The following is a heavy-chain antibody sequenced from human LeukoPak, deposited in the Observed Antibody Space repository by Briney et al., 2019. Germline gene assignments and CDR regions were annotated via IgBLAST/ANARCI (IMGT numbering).Heavy chain of an antibody. CDR1: GGSISSGGYY. CDR2: IYYSGST. Sequence: PSQTLSLTCTVSGGSISSGGYYWSWIRQHPGKGLEWIGYIYYSGSTYYNPSLKSRVTISVDTSKNQFSLKLSSVTAADTAVYYCAREASRDGYNYFECWGQGTLVTVSS. J-gene: IGHJ4*02. CDR3: AREASRDGYNYFEC. D-gene: IGHD5-24*01. V-gene: IGHV4-31*03.